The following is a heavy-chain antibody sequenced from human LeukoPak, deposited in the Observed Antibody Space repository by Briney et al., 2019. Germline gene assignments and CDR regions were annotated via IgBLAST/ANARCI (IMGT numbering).Heavy chain of an antibody. D-gene: IGHD6-13*01. V-gene: IGHV4-61*02. Sequence: SETLSLTCTASGGSSSSGTNYWGWIQQPAGKGLEWIGRVYTSGSTNYNPSLKSRVTISVDTSKNQFSLKLSSVTAADTAVYYCARDNIAAAGRSLDYWGQGTLVTVSS. J-gene: IGHJ4*02. CDR2: VYTSGST. CDR1: GGSSSSGTNY. CDR3: ARDNIAAAGRSLDY.